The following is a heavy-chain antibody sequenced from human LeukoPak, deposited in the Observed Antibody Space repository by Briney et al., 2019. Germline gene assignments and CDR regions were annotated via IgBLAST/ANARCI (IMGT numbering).Heavy chain of an antibody. Sequence: GGSLRLSCSASGFTFSNSWMSWVRQAPGKGLEWVGRIKSKTDGGTTDYAAPVKGRFTISRDDSKNTLYLQMNSLKTEDTAVYYCTTHGDSPYYFDYWGQGTLVTVSS. V-gene: IGHV3-15*01. J-gene: IGHJ4*02. D-gene: IGHD4-17*01. CDR1: GFTFSNSW. CDR3: TTHGDSPYYFDY. CDR2: IKSKTDGGTT.